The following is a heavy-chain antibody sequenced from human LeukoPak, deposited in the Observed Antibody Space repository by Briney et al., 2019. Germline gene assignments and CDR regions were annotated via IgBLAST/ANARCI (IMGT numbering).Heavy chain of an antibody. J-gene: IGHJ4*02. D-gene: IGHD2-2*01. CDR3: ARALAGYCSSTSCYGGPFDY. Sequence: PSETLSLTCAVSGGSISSSNWWSWVRQPPGKGLEWIGEIYHSGSTNYNPSLKSRVTIPVDKSKNQFSLKLSSVTAADTAVYYCARALAGYCSSTSCYGGPFDYWGQGTLVTVSS. V-gene: IGHV4-4*02. CDR2: IYHSGST. CDR1: GGSISSSNW.